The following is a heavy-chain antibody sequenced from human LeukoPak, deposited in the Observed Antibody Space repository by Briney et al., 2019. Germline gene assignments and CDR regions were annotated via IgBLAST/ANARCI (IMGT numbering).Heavy chain of an antibody. Sequence: SETLSLTCTVSGGSISSYYWSWIRQPPGKGLEWIGYIYYSGSTNYNPSLKSRVTISVDTSKNQFSLKLSSVTAADTAVYYCARHELRSSWYNWFDPWGQGTLVTVSS. CDR3: ARHELRSSWYNWFDP. CDR2: IYYSGST. J-gene: IGHJ5*02. CDR1: GGSISSYY. V-gene: IGHV4-59*08. D-gene: IGHD6-13*01.